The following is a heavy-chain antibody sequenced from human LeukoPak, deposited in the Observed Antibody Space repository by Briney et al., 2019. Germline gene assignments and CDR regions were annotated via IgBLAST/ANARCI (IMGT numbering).Heavy chain of an antibody. CDR2: IYYSGST. CDR1: GGSISSYY. V-gene: IGHV4-59*01. Sequence: PSETQSLTCTVSGGSISSYYWSWIRQPPGKGLEWIGYIYYSGSTNYNPSLKSRVTISVDTSKNQFSLKLSSVTAADTAVYYCARVTASIPTNWFDPWGQGTLVTVSS. CDR3: ARVTASIPTNWFDP. D-gene: IGHD3-3*02. J-gene: IGHJ5*02.